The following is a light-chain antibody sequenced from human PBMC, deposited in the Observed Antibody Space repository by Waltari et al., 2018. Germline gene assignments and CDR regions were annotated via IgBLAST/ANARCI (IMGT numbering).Light chain of an antibody. V-gene: IGKV2-28*01. Sequence: DIVVTQSPLSLPVTPGEPASISCRSSQSLLNRNGNNYLDWYLQKPGQSPQLLIYLGSNRASGVPDRFSGSGSGTDFTLRISRVEAEDVGVYYCMQSLQALWTFGPGTKLEI. CDR3: MQSLQALWT. CDR2: LGS. J-gene: IGKJ1*01. CDR1: QSLLNRNGNNY.